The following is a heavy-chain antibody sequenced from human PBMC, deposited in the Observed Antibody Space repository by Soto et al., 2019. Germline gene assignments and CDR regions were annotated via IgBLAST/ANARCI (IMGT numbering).Heavy chain of an antibody. D-gene: IGHD6-6*01. J-gene: IGHJ6*03. CDR2: IYYSGST. Sequence: QVQLQESGPGLVKPSETLSLTCTVSGGSISSYYWSWIRQPPGKGLEWIGYIYYSGSTNYNPSLKVRVTISGDTSKNQSSQKRSSVTAADTAVYYCARGRSSSSLYYYYYRDVWGKGTTVTVS. CDR1: GGSISSYY. V-gene: IGHV4-59*01. CDR3: ARGRSSSSLYYYYYRDV.